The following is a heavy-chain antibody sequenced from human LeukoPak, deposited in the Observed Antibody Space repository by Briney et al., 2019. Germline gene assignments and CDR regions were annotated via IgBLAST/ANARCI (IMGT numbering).Heavy chain of an antibody. CDR1: GASISSGDYH. D-gene: IGHD3-10*01. J-gene: IGHJ5*02. V-gene: IGHV4-30-4*01. CDR2: IHDSGST. CDR3: AGGFGAGNYYYGWFDP. Sequence: SETLSLTCTVSGASISSGDYHWNWIRQPPGKGLEWIGFIHDSGSTYYNPSLKSRVSISRDMSKNQLSLMLSSVTAADTAVYYCAGGFGAGNYYYGWFDPWGQGTLVSVSS.